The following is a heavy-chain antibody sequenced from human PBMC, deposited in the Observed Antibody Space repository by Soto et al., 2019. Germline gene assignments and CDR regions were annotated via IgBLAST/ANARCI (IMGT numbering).Heavy chain of an antibody. CDR3: ARGISGYDSSGYYHSGRPFDY. Sequence: PSETLSLTCTVSGCSISSYYWSWIRQPPGKGLEWIGYIYYSGSTNYNPSLKSRVTISVDTSKNQFSLKLSSVTAADTAVYYCARGISGYDSSGYYHSGRPFDYWGQGTLVTVSS. V-gene: IGHV4-59*01. J-gene: IGHJ4*02. D-gene: IGHD3-22*01. CDR2: IYYSGST. CDR1: GCSISSYY.